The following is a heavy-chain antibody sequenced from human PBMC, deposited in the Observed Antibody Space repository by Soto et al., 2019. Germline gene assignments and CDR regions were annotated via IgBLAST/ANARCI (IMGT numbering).Heavy chain of an antibody. D-gene: IGHD3-22*01. J-gene: IGHJ4*02. V-gene: IGHV3-64D*06. Sequence: PGGSLRLSCSASGFTFSNYAMHWVRQAPGKGLEYVSAISSNGGNTYYADSVKGRFTISRDNSKNTLYLQMSSLRTEDTAVYYCVKAVFSGYYYVPFDYWGQGTLVTV. CDR1: GFTFSNYA. CDR3: VKAVFSGYYYVPFDY. CDR2: ISSNGGNT.